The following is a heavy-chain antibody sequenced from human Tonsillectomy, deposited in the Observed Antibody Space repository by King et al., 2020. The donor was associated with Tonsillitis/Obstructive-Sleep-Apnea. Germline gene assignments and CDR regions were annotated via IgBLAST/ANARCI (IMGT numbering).Heavy chain of an antibody. J-gene: IGHJ3*02. CDR2: ISSSSSYI. Sequence: EVQLVESGGGLVKPGGSLRLSCAASGFTFSSYSMNWVRQAPAKGLEWVSSISSSSSYIYYADSVKGRFTISRDNAKNSLYLQMNSLRAEDTAVYYCARAGISSSSTNAFDIWGQGTMVTVSS. V-gene: IGHV3-21*01. CDR1: GFTFSSYS. CDR3: ARAGISSSSTNAFDI. D-gene: IGHD6-6*01.